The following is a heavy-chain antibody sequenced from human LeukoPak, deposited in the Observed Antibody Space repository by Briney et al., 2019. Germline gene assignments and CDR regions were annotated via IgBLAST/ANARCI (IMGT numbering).Heavy chain of an antibody. CDR3: VKGVGPTKSGPFDP. CDR2: ISFDGSHE. D-gene: IGHD1-26*01. Sequence: GGSLRLSCAASGFTFSSYWMSWVRQAPGKGLEWVAVISFDGSHEYYADSAKGRFTISRDNSKNTLYLQMNNLRAEDMAVYYCVKGVGPTKSGPFDPWGQGTLVTVSS. CDR1: GFTFSSYW. V-gene: IGHV3-30*18. J-gene: IGHJ5*02.